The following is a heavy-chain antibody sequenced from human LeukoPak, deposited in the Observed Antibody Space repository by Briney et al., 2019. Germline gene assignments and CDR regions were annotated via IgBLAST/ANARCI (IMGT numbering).Heavy chain of an antibody. D-gene: IGHD5-18*01. CDR2: IKGDGSST. CDR1: GFTFSSYW. J-gene: IGHJ4*02. V-gene: IGHV3-74*01. CDR3: ARDGYSFGHDFDY. Sequence: GGSLRLSCAASGFTFSSYWMHWVRHTPGKGLVWVSRIKGDGSSTSYADSVKGRFTISRDNAKNTLYLQMSSLRAEDTAVYYCARDGYSFGHDFDYWGQGTLVTVSS.